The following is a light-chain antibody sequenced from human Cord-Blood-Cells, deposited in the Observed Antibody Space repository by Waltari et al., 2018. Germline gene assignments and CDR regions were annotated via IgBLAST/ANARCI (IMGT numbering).Light chain of an antibody. V-gene: IGKV1-39*01. Sequence: DIQMTQSPSSLSASVGDRVTITCRASQSISSYLNWYQQKPGKAPKLLIYAASSLQSGVPXRFSGSGSGTDFTLTISSLQPEDFATYYCQQSYSTPWTFGQGTKVEIK. CDR2: AAS. J-gene: IGKJ1*01. CDR3: QQSYSTPWT. CDR1: QSISSY.